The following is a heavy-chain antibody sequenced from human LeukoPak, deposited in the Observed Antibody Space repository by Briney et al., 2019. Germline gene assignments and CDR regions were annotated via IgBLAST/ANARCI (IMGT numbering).Heavy chain of an antibody. CDR2: MSHYGSER. V-gene: IGHV3-30*04. Sequence: PGRSLRLSCALSGFSSNKDAIHWVRQAPGKGLEWVAVMSHYGSERYYGASVQGRFTISRDASKSTFYLQMDSLRPEDTAVYYCATDPRQAKPDYCDIWGQGTLVIVSS. D-gene: IGHD1-14*01. CDR3: ATDPRQAKPDYCDI. CDR1: GFSSNKDA. J-gene: IGHJ4*02.